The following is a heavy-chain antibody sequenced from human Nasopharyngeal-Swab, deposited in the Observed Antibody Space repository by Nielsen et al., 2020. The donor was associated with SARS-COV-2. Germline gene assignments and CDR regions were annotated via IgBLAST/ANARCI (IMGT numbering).Heavy chain of an antibody. J-gene: IGHJ3*02. V-gene: IGHV4-31*11. D-gene: IGHD3-3*01. Sequence: SETLSLTCAVYGGSFSDYYWSWIRQHPGKGLEWIGYIYYSGSTYYNPSLKSRVTISVDTSKNQFSLKLSSVTAADTAVYYCARARRGAIFGAVDAFDIWGQGTMVTVSS. CDR3: ARARRGAIFGAVDAFDI. CDR2: IYYSGST. CDR1: GGSFSDYY.